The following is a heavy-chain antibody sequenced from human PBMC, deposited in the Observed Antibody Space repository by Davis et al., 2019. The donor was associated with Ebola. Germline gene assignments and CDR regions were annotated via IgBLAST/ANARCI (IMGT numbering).Heavy chain of an antibody. CDR1: GFTFSNAW. CDR3: ITRTAVTDVHAFDV. J-gene: IGHJ3*01. CDR2: IKSKTDGGTT. Sequence: GESLKISCAASGFTFSNAWMSWVRQAPGKGLEWVGRIKSKTDGGTTDSAAPVKGRFTISRDDSKNTLFLQMDSLKTEDTAVYHCITRTAVTDVHAFDVWGQGTMVAVSP. D-gene: IGHD6-19*01. V-gene: IGHV3-15*01.